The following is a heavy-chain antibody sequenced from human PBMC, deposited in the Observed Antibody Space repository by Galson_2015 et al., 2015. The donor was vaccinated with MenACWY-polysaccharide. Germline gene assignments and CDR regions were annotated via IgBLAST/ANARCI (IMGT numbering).Heavy chain of an antibody. V-gene: IGHV1-8*01. CDR2: MNPNSGNT. Sequence: SVKVSCKASGYTFSSYDINWVRQATGQRLEWMGWMNPNSGNTGYAQKFQGRVTMTRNTSISTAYMELNSLTSEDTAVYYCARGRRDTAVAATAAVFLDYWGQGILVTVSS. CDR1: GYTFSSYD. CDR3: ARGRRDTAVAATAAVFLDY. J-gene: IGHJ4*02. D-gene: IGHD6-19*01.